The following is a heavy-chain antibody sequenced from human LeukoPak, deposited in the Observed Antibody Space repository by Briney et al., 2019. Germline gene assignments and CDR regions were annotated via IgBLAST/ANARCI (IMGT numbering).Heavy chain of an antibody. CDR3: ARAQQMVQLEHDDASI. J-gene: IGHJ3*02. CDR2: ISSSSSYI. D-gene: IGHD1-1*01. Sequence: GGSLRLSCAASGFTFSSYSMSWVRQAPGKGLEWVSSISSSSSYIYYADSVKGRFTISRDNAKNSLYLQMNSLRAEDTAVYYCARAQQMVQLEHDDASIWGQGTMVTVSS. CDR1: GFTFSSYS. V-gene: IGHV3-21*01.